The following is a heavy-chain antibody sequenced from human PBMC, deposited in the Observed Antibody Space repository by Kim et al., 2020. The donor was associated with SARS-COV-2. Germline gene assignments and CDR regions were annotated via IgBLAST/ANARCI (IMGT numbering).Heavy chain of an antibody. Sequence: GESLKISCKGSGYSFTTYWIGWVRQMPGKGLEWMGIIYPGDSDTRYIPSFQGQVTISADKSISTAYLQWSSLKASDTAMYYCARLLHPFRRYCSSTSCPLDYWGQGTLVTVSS. CDR1: GYSFTTYW. J-gene: IGHJ4*02. CDR2: IYPGDSDT. D-gene: IGHD2-2*01. CDR3: ARLLHPFRRYCSSTSCPLDY. V-gene: IGHV5-51*01.